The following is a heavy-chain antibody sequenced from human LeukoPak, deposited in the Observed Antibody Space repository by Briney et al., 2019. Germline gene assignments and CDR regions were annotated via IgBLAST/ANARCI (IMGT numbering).Heavy chain of an antibody. D-gene: IGHD3-22*01. V-gene: IGHV1-3*01. Sequence: ASVKVSCKASGYTFTSYAMHWVRQAPGQRLEWMGWINAGNGNTKYSQKFQGRVTITRDTSASTAYMGLSSLRSEDTAVYYCARGAMIVVVDYWGQGTLVTVSS. CDR3: ARGAMIVVVDY. CDR1: GYTFTSYA. J-gene: IGHJ4*02. CDR2: INAGNGNT.